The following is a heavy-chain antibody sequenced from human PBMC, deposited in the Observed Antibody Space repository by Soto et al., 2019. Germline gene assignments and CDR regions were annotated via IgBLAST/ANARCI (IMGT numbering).Heavy chain of an antibody. Sequence: EVQLVESGGGLVQPGGSLRLSCAASGFTFSSYDMHWVRQATGKGLEWVSAIGTAGDTYYPGSVKGRFTISRENAKNSLYLQMNSLRAGDTAVYYCARALTYYDILTGAIYYYYGMDVWGQGTTVTVSS. CDR3: ARALTYYDILTGAIYYYYGMDV. D-gene: IGHD3-9*01. CDR1: GFTFSSYD. CDR2: IGTAGDT. V-gene: IGHV3-13*04. J-gene: IGHJ6*02.